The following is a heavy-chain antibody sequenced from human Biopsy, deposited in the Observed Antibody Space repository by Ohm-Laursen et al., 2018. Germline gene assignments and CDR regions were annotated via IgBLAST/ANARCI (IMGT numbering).Heavy chain of an antibody. V-gene: IGHV4-61*01. CDR2: IYVRGSTA. Sequence: TLSLTCTVSGDSVSSGSFYWTWIRQPPGQGLEYIGYIYVRGSTANYNPSLESRVTMSVDMPKNQFSLKLSSVTAADTAIYYCARGMRSSGWPYFDSWGQGTLVTVSS. D-gene: IGHD6-19*01. CDR3: ARGMRSSGWPYFDS. J-gene: IGHJ4*02. CDR1: GDSVSSGSFY.